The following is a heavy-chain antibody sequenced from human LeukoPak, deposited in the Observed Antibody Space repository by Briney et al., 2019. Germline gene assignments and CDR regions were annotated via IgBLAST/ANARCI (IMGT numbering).Heavy chain of an antibody. D-gene: IGHD5-18*01. Sequence: GGSLRLSCAASGFTVSTTYMNWVRQAPGKGLEWVSAISGSGGSTYYADSVKGRFTISRDNSKNTLYLQMNSLRAEDTAVYYCARAGGYGLIDYWGQGTMVTVSS. CDR2: ISGSGGST. CDR3: ARAGGYGLIDY. CDR1: GFTVSTTY. J-gene: IGHJ4*02. V-gene: IGHV3-23*01.